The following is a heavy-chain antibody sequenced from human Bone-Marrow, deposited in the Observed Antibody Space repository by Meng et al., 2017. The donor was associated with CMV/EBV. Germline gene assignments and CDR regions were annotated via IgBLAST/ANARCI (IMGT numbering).Heavy chain of an antibody. J-gene: IGHJ4*02. D-gene: IGHD1-1*01. CDR2: IRYDGSNK. CDR1: GFTFSDYY. CDR3: ANQKLEPPC. V-gene: IGHV3-30*02. Sequence: GESLKISCAASGFTFSDYYMSWIRQAPGKGLEWVAFIRYDGSNKYYADSVKGRFTISRDNSKNTLYLQMNSLRAEDTAVYYCANQKLEPPCWGQGTLVTVSS.